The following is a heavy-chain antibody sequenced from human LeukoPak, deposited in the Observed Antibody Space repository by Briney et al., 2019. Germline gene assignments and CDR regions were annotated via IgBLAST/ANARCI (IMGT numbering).Heavy chain of an antibody. CDR3: ARGGDYGDGNWFDP. CDR1: GVSFSGYY. V-gene: IGHV4-34*01. D-gene: IGHD4-17*01. J-gene: IGHJ5*02. CDR2: IYHSGST. Sequence: PSETLSLTCAVYGVSFSGYYWSWIRQPPGKGLEWIGEIYHSGSTNYNPSLKSRVTISVDKSKNQFSLNMRSVTAADTAVYYCARGGDYGDGNWFDPWGQGTLVTVSS.